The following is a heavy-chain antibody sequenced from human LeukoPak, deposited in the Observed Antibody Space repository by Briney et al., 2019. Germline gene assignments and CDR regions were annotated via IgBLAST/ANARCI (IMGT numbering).Heavy chain of an antibody. CDR2: IYYRGST. Sequence: SETLSLTCTDSHGSISDYYWSCIRQPPGKGLEWIGYIYYRGSTNYNPSLKSRVTISVDTSKNQFSLKLNSMTAADTAVYYCARGRLRNNWYYGMDVWGQGTTVTVSS. J-gene: IGHJ6*02. V-gene: IGHV4-59*01. D-gene: IGHD1-1*01. CDR1: HGSISDYY. CDR3: ARGRLRNNWYYGMDV.